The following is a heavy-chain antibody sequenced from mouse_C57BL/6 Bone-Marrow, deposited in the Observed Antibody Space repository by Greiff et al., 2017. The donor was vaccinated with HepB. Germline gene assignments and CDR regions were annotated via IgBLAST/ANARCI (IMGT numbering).Heavy chain of an antibody. J-gene: IGHJ3*01. CDR3: ASQGGSFNWAWFAY. CDR2: ILPGSGST. V-gene: IGHV1-9*01. D-gene: IGHD4-1*02. Sequence: VQLQQSGAELMKPGASVKLSCKATGYTFTGYWIEWVKQRPGHGLEWIGEILPGSGSTNYNEKFKGKATFTADTSSNAAYMQLSSLTTEDSAIYYCASQGGSFNWAWFAYWGQGTLVTVSA. CDR1: GYTFTGYW.